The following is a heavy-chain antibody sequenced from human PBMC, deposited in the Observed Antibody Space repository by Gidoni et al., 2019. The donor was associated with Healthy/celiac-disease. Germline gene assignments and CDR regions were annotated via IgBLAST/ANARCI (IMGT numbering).Heavy chain of an antibody. D-gene: IGHD2-15*01. J-gene: IGHJ6*02. V-gene: IGHV1-69*01. CDR1: GGTFSSYA. CDR2: IIPIFGTA. Sequence: QVQLVQSGAEVKKPGSSVKVSCKASGGTFSSYAISWVRQAPGQGLEWMGGIIPIFGTANYEQKFKGRVTMTADESTSTAYMELSSLRSEDTAVYYCAAGSGGYCSGGSCYRYYYYYGMDVWGQGTTVTVSS. CDR3: AAGSGGYCSGGSCYRYYYYYGMDV.